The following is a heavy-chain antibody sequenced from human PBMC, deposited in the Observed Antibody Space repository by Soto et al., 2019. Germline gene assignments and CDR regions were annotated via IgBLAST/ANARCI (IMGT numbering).Heavy chain of an antibody. CDR3: ARLTGGYDFPAYFDY. Sequence: QVQLVQSGAEVKKPGSSVKVSCKASGGTFSSYAISWVRQAPGQGLEWMGGIIPIFGTANYAQKFQGRVTMTADESTSKAYMELSSLRSEDTAVYYCARLTGGYDFPAYFDYWGQGTLVTVSS. D-gene: IGHD5-12*01. CDR2: IIPIFGTA. CDR1: GGTFSSYA. V-gene: IGHV1-69*01. J-gene: IGHJ4*02.